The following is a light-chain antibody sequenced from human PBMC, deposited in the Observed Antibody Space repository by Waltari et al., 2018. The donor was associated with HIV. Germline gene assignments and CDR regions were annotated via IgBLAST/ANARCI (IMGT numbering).Light chain of an antibody. Sequence: DIQMTQSPSSLSASVGDSVTIICRASQSIGNYLNWYHLKSGTAPELLIYAASSLQSGVPSRFSGSGSGTGFTLTITSLQPEDFATYYSQQSSSSPPTFSQGTKVEI. CDR3: QQSSSSPPT. J-gene: IGKJ2*01. V-gene: IGKV1-39*01. CDR2: AAS. CDR1: QSIGNY.